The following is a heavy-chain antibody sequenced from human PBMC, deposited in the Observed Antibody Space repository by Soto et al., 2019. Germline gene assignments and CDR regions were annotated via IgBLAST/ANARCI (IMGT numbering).Heavy chain of an antibody. J-gene: IGHJ6*02. V-gene: IGHV3-74*01. D-gene: IGHD3-9*01. CDR3: ARDSKAYYDILTGYWRPPYGMDV. Sequence: PGGSLRLSCAASGFTFSSYWMHWVRQAPGKGLVWVSRINSDGSSTSYADSVKGRFTISRDNAKNTLYLQMNSLRAEDTAVYYCARDSKAYYDILTGYWRPPYGMDVWGQGTTVTVSS. CDR2: INSDGSST. CDR1: GFTFSSYW.